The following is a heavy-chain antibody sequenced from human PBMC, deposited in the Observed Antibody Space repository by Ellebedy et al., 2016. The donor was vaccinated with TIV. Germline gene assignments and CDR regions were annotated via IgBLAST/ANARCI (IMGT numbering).Heavy chain of an antibody. J-gene: IGHJ4*02. CDR2: IIPIFGIP. V-gene: IGHV1-69*02. CDR1: GGTFSSYT. CDR3: ARSGDDGFWSGCFDY. Sequence: AASVKVSCKASGGTFSSYTISWVRQAPGQGLEWMGRIIPIFGIPNYAQKFQGRVTITADKSTSTAYMELSSLRAEDTAVYYCARSGDDGFWSGCFDYWGQGTLVTVSS. D-gene: IGHD3-3*01.